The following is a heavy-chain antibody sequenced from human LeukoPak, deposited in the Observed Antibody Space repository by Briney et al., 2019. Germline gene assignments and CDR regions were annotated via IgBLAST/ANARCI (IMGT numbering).Heavy chain of an antibody. Sequence: PGGFLRLSCAASGFTFSSYGMHWVRQAPGKGLEWVAVIWYDGSNKYYADSVKGRFTIFRDNSKNTLYLQMNSLRAEDTAVYYCAKDPSSGWSLWGQGTLVTVSS. CDR3: AKDPSSGWSL. CDR2: IWYDGSNK. J-gene: IGHJ4*02. CDR1: GFTFSSYG. D-gene: IGHD6-19*01. V-gene: IGHV3-33*06.